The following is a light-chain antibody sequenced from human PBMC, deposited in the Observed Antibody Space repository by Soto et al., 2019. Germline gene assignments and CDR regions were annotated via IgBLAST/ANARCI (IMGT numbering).Light chain of an antibody. CDR3: QQYGGVPYT. J-gene: IGKJ2*01. CDR1: QSLSSSS. V-gene: IGKV3-20*01. CDR2: GAS. Sequence: EIVLTDSPGTLSMSPGEIATLSCRASQSLSSSSLAWYQQKPGQAPRLLIFGASTRATGTPARFSGSGSGTEFTLTISSLQSEDFAIHYCQQYGGVPYTFGQVTKVDIK.